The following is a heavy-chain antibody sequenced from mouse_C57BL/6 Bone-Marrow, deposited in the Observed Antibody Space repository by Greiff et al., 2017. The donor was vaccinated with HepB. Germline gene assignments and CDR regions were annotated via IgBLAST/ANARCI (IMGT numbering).Heavy chain of an antibody. Sequence: VKLMESGPELVKPGASVKISCKASGYSFTSYYIHWVKQRPGQGLEWIGWIYPGSGNTKYNEKFKGKATLTADTSSSTAYMQLSSLTSEDSAVYYCARKGYYGSSWGYAMDYWGQGTSVTVSS. J-gene: IGHJ4*01. CDR3: ARKGYYGSSWGYAMDY. D-gene: IGHD1-1*01. V-gene: IGHV1-66*01. CDR1: GYSFTSYY. CDR2: IYPGSGNT.